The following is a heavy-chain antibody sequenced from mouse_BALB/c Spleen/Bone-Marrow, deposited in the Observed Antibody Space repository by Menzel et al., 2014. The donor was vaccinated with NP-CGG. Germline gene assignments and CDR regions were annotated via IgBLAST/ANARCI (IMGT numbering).Heavy chain of an antibody. Sequence: EVKVVESEGGLVQPGGSRKLSCAASGFTFSDYGMAWVRQAPGKGPEWVAFISNLAYSIYYADTVTGRFTISRENAKNTLYLEMSSLRSEDTAMYYCARDRGRYRYFDVWGAGTTVTVSS. D-gene: IGHD3-1*01. V-gene: IGHV5-15*02. J-gene: IGHJ1*01. CDR3: ARDRGRYRYFDV. CDR1: GFTFSDYG. CDR2: ISNLAYSI.